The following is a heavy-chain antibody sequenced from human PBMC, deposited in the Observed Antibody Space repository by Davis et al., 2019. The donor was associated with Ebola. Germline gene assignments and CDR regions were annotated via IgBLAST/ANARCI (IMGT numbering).Heavy chain of an antibody. CDR2: INPSGGST. D-gene: IGHD3-3*01. V-gene: IGHV1-46*01. CDR3: ARGQRIFGVVMKYFQH. J-gene: IGHJ1*01. Sequence: AASVKVSCKASGGTFSSYAISWVRQAPGQGLEWMGIINPSGGSTSYAQKFQGRVTMTRDTSTSTVYMELSSLRSEDTAVYYCARGQRIFGVVMKYFQHWGQGTLVTVSS. CDR1: GGTFSSYA.